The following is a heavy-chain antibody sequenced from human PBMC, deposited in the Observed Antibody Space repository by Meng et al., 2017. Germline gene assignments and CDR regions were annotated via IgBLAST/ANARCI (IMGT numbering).Heavy chain of an antibody. CDR2: ISAYNGNT. Sequence: QVQLVKSGVEVNKPGASVKDSCKASGYTFTSYGISWVRQAPGQGLEWMGWISAYNGNTNYAQKLQGRVTMTTDTSTSTAYMELRSLRSDDTAVYYCVLWFGELSFDYWGQGTLVTVSS. V-gene: IGHV1-18*01. D-gene: IGHD3-10*01. CDR3: VLWFGELSFDY. J-gene: IGHJ4*02. CDR1: GYTFTSYG.